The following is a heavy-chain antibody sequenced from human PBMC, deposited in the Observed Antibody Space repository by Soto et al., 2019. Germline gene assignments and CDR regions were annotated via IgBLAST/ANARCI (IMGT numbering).Heavy chain of an antibody. J-gene: IGHJ5*02. D-gene: IGHD3-16*02. CDR1: GFSLSTSGVG. CDR2: IYWDDDK. V-gene: IGHV2-5*02. CDR3: AHRPMITFGGVIVPSGFDP. Sequence: QITLKESGPTLVKPTQTLTLTCTFSGFSLSTSGVGVGWIRQPPGKALEWLALIYWDDDKRYSPSLKSRLTSTKDTSKNQVVLTMTNMDPVDTATYYCAHRPMITFGGVIVPSGFDPWGQGTLVTVSS.